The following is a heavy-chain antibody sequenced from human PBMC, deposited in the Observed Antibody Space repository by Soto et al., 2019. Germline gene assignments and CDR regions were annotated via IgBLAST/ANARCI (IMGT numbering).Heavy chain of an antibody. CDR2: INPSRGVA. J-gene: IGHJ4*02. CDR3: ARVSRFSSDHRFFDS. Sequence: ASVKVSFKAFGYTFTSYYMHWVRQAPGQGLEWMGSINPSRGVADYAQRFQGRVNMTSDTSTSTVYMELSSLTSEDSAVYYCARVSRFSSDHRFFDSWGQGTPVTVSS. V-gene: IGHV1-46*01. D-gene: IGHD3-10*01. CDR1: GYTFTSYY.